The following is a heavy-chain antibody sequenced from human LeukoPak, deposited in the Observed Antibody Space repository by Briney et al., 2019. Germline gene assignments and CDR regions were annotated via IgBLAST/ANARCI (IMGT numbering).Heavy chain of an antibody. CDR2: IYSSGTT. D-gene: IGHD2-15*01. J-gene: IGHJ6*03. CDR1: GGSISSYY. CDR3: ARVSHRVVTANWGSYYYYLDV. V-gene: IGHV4-4*07. Sequence: PSETLSLTCTVSGGSISSYYWRWIRQPAGKGLEWIGRIYSSGTTNYNSSLKSRVTMSIDTSKNQFSLNLSSVTAADTAVYYCARVSHRVVTANWGSYYYYLDVWGKGTTVTVSS.